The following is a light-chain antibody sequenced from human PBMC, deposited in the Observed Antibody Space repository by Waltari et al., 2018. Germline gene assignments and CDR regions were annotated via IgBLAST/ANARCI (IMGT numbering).Light chain of an antibody. Sequence: QSVLTQPPSASGTPGQRVTISCSGTYSNIGNNVVNWYQQLPGTAPKLLSYRNVLRPAGVPDRFSGSKSGSSASLAISGLHSEDEADYYCAAWDDSLNGRWVFGGGTKVTVL. V-gene: IGLV1-44*01. CDR1: YSNIGNNV. CDR3: AAWDDSLNGRWV. CDR2: RNV. J-gene: IGLJ3*02.